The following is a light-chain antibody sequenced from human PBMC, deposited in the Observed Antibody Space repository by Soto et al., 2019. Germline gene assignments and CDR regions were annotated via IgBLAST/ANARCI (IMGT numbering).Light chain of an antibody. J-gene: IGKJ2*01. CDR1: QSIRSW. CDR3: QQYNSYSST. V-gene: IGKV1-5*03. CDR2: KSS. Sequence: DIQMTQSPSTLSASVGDRVTITCRASQSIRSWMAWNQQKPGKAPKLLIYKSSSLESGVLSRFSGSGSGTEFTLIISSLQPDDFATYYCQQYNSYSSTFGQGTKLEIK.